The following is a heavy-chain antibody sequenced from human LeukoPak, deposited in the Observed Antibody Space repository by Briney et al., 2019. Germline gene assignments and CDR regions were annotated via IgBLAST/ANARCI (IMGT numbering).Heavy chain of an antibody. CDR2: IYWDDDK. J-gene: IGHJ4*02. CDR1: GFSLSTSGVG. V-gene: IGHV2-5*02. Sequence: SGPTLVNPTQTLTLTCTFSGFSLSTSGVGVGWIRQPPGKALEWLALIYWDDDKRYSPSLKSRLTITKDTSKNQVVLTMTNMDPVDTATYYCAHRRTYGGSSWYWPLFDYWGQGTLVTVSS. CDR3: AHRRTYGGSSWYWPLFDY. D-gene: IGHD6-13*01.